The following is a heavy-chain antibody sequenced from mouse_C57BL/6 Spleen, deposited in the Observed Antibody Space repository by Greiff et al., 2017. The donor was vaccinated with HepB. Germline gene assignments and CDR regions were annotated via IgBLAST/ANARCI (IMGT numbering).Heavy chain of an antibody. CDR1: GYSFTDYN. V-gene: IGHV1-39*01. CDR2: INPNYGTT. CDR3: AKDYGSSLAWFAY. J-gene: IGHJ3*01. Sequence: VQLQQSGPELVKPGASVKISCKASGYSFTDYNMNWVKQSTGKSLEWIGVINPNYGTTSYNQKFKGKATLTVDQSSSTAYMQVNSLTSEESAVYYCAKDYGSSLAWFAYWGQGTLVTVSA. D-gene: IGHD1-1*01.